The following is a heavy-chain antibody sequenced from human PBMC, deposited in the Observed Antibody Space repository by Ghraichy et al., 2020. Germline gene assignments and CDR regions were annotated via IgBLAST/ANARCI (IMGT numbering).Heavy chain of an antibody. Sequence: SETLSLTCTVSGGSISTYYWGWIRQPPGKGLEWIGNIYYRGSTKYNPSLKSRVAISVDTSKNQFSLKLSSVTAADTAVYYCARGHYDILTGYSGHNWFDPWGHGTLVTVSS. V-gene: IGHV4-59*01. CDR3: ARGHYDILTGYSGHNWFDP. J-gene: IGHJ5*02. CDR1: GGSISTYY. D-gene: IGHD3-9*01. CDR2: IYYRGST.